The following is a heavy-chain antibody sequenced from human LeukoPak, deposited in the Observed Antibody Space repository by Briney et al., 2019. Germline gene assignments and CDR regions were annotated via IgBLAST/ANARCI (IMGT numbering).Heavy chain of an antibody. D-gene: IGHD3-10*02. CDR2: IRSKALYGTS. CDR3: VRESVRDYYFDY. Sequence: GRSLRLSCRGSGFRFGGYALSWVRQAPGKGLERVGFIRSKALYGTSEYAASVEGRFTISRDDSNSIAYLQMNSLKTEDTAVYFCVRESVRDYYFDYWGQGTLVTVSS. V-gene: IGHV3-49*04. J-gene: IGHJ4*02. CDR1: GFRFGGYA.